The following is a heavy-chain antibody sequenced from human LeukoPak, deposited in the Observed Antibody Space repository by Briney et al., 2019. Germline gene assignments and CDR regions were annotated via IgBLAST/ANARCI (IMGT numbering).Heavy chain of an antibody. Sequence: PGGSLRLSCTASGFTFSSYWMNWVRQAPGKGLEWVSGISGSGRTTYYADSVKGRFTISRDNSKNTLSLQMNSLRAEDTAIYYCAKDYCSGGSCPEIFDYWGQGTLVTVSS. D-gene: IGHD2-15*01. CDR3: AKDYCSGGSCPEIFDY. CDR1: GFTFSSYW. J-gene: IGHJ4*02. CDR2: ISGSGRTT. V-gene: IGHV3-23*01.